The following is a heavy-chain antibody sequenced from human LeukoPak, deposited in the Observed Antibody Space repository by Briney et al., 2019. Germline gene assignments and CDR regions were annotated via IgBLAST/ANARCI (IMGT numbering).Heavy chain of an antibody. V-gene: IGHV4-38-2*02. CDR2: TYHSGST. D-gene: IGHD6-19*01. Sequence: SETLSLSCTVSSYSIRSGSYWGWIRQPPGKGLEWIGSTYHSGSTYYNPSLKSRVTISVDTSKNQFSLNLGSVTAADTAVYYCATSGWYLLPGVYWGQGTLVTVSS. CDR3: ATSGWYLLPGVY. J-gene: IGHJ4*02. CDR1: SYSIRSGSY.